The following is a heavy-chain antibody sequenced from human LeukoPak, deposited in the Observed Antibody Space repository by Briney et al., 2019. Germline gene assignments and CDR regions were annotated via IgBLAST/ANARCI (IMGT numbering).Heavy chain of an antibody. CDR3: VRDRELNY. V-gene: IGHV4-59*01. J-gene: IGHJ4*02. Sequence: SETLSLTCTVSGGSISGYYWSWIRQPPGKGLEWIAYIYYNGISNYNPSLKSRVIISVDSSKNQFSPKLTSVTAADTAVYYCVRDRELNYWGQGTLVTVSS. CDR2: IYYNGIS. CDR1: GGSISGYY. D-gene: IGHD1-7*01.